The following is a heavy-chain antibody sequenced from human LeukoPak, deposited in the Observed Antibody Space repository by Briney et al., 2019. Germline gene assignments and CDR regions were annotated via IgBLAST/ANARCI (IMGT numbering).Heavy chain of an antibody. CDR2: IKEDGSEK. CDR3: AREGGIYSYGYGRFDY. Sequence: XAAXXFTXXXXWMSWVRQTPGKGLEWVAHIKEDGSEKYYVDSVKGRFTISRDNAKNSLYLQMNSLRAEDTALYYCAREGGIYSYGYGRFDYWGQGTLVTVSS. D-gene: IGHD5-18*01. V-gene: IGHV3-7*01. CDR1: XFTXXXXW. J-gene: IGHJ4*02.